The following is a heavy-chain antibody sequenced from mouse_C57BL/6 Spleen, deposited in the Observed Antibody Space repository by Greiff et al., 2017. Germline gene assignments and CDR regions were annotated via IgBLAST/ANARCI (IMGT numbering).Heavy chain of an antibody. Sequence: QVQLQQSGAELAKPGASVKLSCKASGYTFTSYWMHWVKQRPGQGLEWIGYINPSSGYTKYNQKFKDKATLTADKSSSTAYMQLSSLTYEDSAVYYCASPITTVVVPFDDWGQGTTLTVSS. V-gene: IGHV1-7*01. CDR3: ASPITTVVVPFDD. CDR1: GYTFTSYW. J-gene: IGHJ2*01. CDR2: INPSSGYT. D-gene: IGHD1-1*01.